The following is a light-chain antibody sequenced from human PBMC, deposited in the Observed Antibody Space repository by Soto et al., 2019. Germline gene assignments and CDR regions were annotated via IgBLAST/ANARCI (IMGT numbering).Light chain of an antibody. J-gene: IGKJ1*01. Sequence: DIVMTQSPATLSVSPGERATLSCRASQSITINLAWYQQKPGQAPRLLIYGASTRATGLPARFSGSGSGTEFTLTISSLESEDFAVYYCQQYNNWPRTFGQGTKVEIK. V-gene: IGKV3-15*01. CDR2: GAS. CDR1: QSITIN. CDR3: QQYNNWPRT.